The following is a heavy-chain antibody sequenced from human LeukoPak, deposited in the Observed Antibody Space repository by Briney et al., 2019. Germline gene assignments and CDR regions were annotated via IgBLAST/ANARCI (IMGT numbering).Heavy chain of an antibody. J-gene: IGHJ5*02. Sequence: PSETLSLTCTVSGYSISSGYYWGWIRQPPGKGLEWIGSIYHSGSTYYNPSLKSRVTISVDTSKNQFSLKLTSVTAADTAVYYCARGGRITIFGVVKKLNWFDPWGQGTLVTVSS. CDR1: GYSISSGYY. CDR3: ARGGRITIFGVVKKLNWFDP. D-gene: IGHD3-3*01. V-gene: IGHV4-38-2*02. CDR2: IYHSGST.